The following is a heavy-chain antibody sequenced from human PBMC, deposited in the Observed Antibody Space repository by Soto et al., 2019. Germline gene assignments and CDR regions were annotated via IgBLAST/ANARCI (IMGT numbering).Heavy chain of an antibody. V-gene: IGHV4-4*02. D-gene: IGHD3-9*01. J-gene: IGHJ4*02. CDR3: ARDGSYDILTGYYRRYGYFDY. CDR1: GGSISSSNW. CDR2: IYHSGST. Sequence: SETLSLTCAVSGGSISSSNWWSWVRQPPGKGLEWIGEIYHSGSTNYNPSLKSRVTISVDKSKNQFSLKLSSVTAADTAVYYCARDGSYDILTGYYRRYGYFDYWGQGTLVTVSS.